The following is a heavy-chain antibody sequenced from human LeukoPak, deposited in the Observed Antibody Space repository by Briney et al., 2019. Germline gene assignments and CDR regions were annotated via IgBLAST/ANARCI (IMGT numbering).Heavy chain of an antibody. J-gene: IGHJ5*02. CDR2: IYYSGST. CDR1: GGSISSYY. D-gene: IGHD1-1*01. CDR3: ARDRGLGTWFDP. V-gene: IGHV4-59*01. Sequence: KTSETLSLTCTVSGGSISSYYWSWIRQPPGKGLEWIGYIYYSGSTNYNPSLKSRVTISVDTSKKQFSLKLNSMTAADTAVYYCARDRGLGTWFDPWSQGTLVTVSS.